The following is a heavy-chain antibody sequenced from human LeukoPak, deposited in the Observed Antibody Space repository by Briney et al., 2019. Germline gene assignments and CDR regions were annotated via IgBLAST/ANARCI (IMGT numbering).Heavy chain of an antibody. J-gene: IGHJ5*02. CDR2: IIPIFGTA. CDR1: GGTFSSYA. CDR3: AQGQYNWNDGRQEFDP. Sequence: ASVKVSCKASGGTFSSYAISWVRQAPGEGLEWRVGIIPIFGTANYAQKSQGRATITADESTSTAYMELSSLRSEDTAVYYCAQGQYNWNDGRQEFDPWGQGTLVTVSS. V-gene: IGHV1-69*01. D-gene: IGHD1-1*01.